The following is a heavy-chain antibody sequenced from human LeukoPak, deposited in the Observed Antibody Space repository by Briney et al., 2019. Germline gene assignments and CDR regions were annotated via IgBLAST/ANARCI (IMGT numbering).Heavy chain of an antibody. CDR3: ARGWGERGKCRGGTCNNPQFDY. D-gene: IGHD2-15*01. CDR1: GFTFDYYW. V-gene: IGHV3-7*01. Sequence: GGSLRLSCAASGFTFDYYWMTWVRQAPGKGLEWLAYINASGSEKYYVDSVKGRFTISRDNDKNSLYLQMNSLRVEDTAVYYCARGWGERGKCRGGTCNNPQFDYWGRGTLVTVSS. CDR2: INASGSEK. J-gene: IGHJ4*02.